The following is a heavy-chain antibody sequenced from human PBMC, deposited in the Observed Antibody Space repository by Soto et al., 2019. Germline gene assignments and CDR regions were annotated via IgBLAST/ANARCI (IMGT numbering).Heavy chain of an antibody. V-gene: IGHV3-23*01. D-gene: IGHD4-17*01. CDR2: ISGNGGGT. J-gene: IGHJ3*01. CDR3: AKDPNGDHRGAFAA. CDR1: RLTFSNFA. Sequence: EVQFLESGGGLVQPGGSLRLSCAASRLTFSNFAVTWVRQAPGKGLEWVSSISGNGGGTHYADSLKGRFTISRDNSKNTVYLQRNSVGDEDMAVYPRAKDPNGDHRGAFAAWGQGTLVPVSS.